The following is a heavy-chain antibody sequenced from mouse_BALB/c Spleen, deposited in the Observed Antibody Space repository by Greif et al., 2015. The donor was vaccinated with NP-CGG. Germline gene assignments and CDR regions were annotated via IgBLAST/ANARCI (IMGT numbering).Heavy chain of an antibody. CDR3: ARGSYYGNYWYFDV. D-gene: IGHD2-10*01. V-gene: IGHV1-26*01. Sequence: EVKLVESGPDLVKPGASVKISCKASGYSFTGYYMHWVEQSHGKSPEWIGRVNPYNGGTSYNQKFKGKAILTVDKSSSTAYMELRSLTSEDSAVYYCARGSYYGNYWYFDVWGAGTTVTVSS. J-gene: IGHJ1*01. CDR2: VNPYNGGT. CDR1: GYSFTGYY.